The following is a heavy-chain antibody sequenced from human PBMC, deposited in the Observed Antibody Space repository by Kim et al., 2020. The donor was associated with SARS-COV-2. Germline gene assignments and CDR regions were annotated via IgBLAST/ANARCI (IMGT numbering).Heavy chain of an antibody. D-gene: IGHD6-19*01. CDR1: GGSISSYY. CDR2: IYYSGST. Sequence: ETLSLTCTVSGGSISSYYWSWIRQPPGKGLEWIGYIYYSGSTNYNPSLKSRVTISVDTPKNQFSLKLSSVTAADTAVYYCARDRSSGWYVDAFDIWGQGTMVTVSS. V-gene: IGHV4-59*01. J-gene: IGHJ3*02. CDR3: ARDRSSGWYVDAFDI.